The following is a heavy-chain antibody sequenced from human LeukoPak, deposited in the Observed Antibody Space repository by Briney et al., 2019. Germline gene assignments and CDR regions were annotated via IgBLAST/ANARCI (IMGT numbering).Heavy chain of an antibody. J-gene: IGHJ4*02. CDR1: GGSFSGYY. CDR3: ARVLRGPGYSSSWALIDY. D-gene: IGHD6-13*01. CDR2: INHSGST. Sequence: SETLSLTCAVYGGSFSGYYWSWIRQPPGKGLEWIGEINHSGSTNYNPSPKSRVTISVDTSKNQFSLKLSSVTAADTAVYYCARVLRGPGYSSSWALIDYWGQGTLVTVSS. V-gene: IGHV4-34*01.